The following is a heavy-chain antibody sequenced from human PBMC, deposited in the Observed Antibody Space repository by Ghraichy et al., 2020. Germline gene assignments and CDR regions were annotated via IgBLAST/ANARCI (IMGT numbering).Heavy chain of an antibody. J-gene: IGHJ6*02. D-gene: IGHD2-21*02. CDR1: GGSFSGYY. CDR3: ATTSYCGGDCYSPYYYGMDV. V-gene: IGHV4-34*01. CDR2: INHSGST. Sequence: SETLSLTCAVYGGSFSGYYWSWIRQPPGKGLEWIGEINHSGSTNYNPSLKSRVTISVDTSKNQFSLKLSSVTAADTAVYYCATTSYCGGDCYSPYYYGMDVWGQGTTVTVSS.